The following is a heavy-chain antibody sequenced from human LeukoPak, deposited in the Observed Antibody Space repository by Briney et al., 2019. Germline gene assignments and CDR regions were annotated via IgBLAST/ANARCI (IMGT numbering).Heavy chain of an antibody. V-gene: IGHV4-39*01. CDR2: IYYSGST. D-gene: IGHD1-26*01. J-gene: IGHJ4*02. CDR1: GGSISSSSYY. CDR3: ARQTGGSYYAFDY. Sequence: PSETLSLTCTVSGGSISSSSYYWGWIRQPPGKGLEWIGRIYYSGSTYYNPSLKSRVTISVDTSKNQFSLKLSSVTAADTAVYYCARQTGGSYYAFDYWGQGTLVTVSS.